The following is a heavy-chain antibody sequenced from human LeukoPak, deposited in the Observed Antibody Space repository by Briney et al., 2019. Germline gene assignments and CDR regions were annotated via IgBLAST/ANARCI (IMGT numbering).Heavy chain of an antibody. CDR3: ARVTSGYDFLFDY. D-gene: IGHD5-12*01. Sequence: PSETLSLTCTVSGGSISSYYWSWIRQPPGKGLEWIGYIYSSGSTNYNPSLTSLKSRVTMSVDTSKKQFSLKLSSVTAADTAVYYCARVTSGYDFLFDYWGQGTLVTVSS. V-gene: IGHV4-59*01. J-gene: IGHJ4*02. CDR1: GGSISSYY. CDR2: IYSSGST.